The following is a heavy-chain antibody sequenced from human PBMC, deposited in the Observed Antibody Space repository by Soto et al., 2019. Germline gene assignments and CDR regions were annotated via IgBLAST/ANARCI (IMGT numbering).Heavy chain of an antibody. D-gene: IGHD1-26*01. V-gene: IGHV3-30*18. J-gene: IGHJ4*02. CDR3: AKDKNSGIVGVTHY. CDR1: GFTSSSYG. CDR2: ISYDGSNK. Sequence: GGSLRLSCAASGFTSSSYGMHWVRQAPGKGLEWVAVISYDGSNKYYADSVKGRFTISRDNSKNTLYLQMNSLRAEDTAVYYCAKDKNSGIVGVTHYWGQGTLVTVSS.